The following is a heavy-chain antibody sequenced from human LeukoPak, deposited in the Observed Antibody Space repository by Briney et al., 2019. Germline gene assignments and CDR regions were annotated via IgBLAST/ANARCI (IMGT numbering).Heavy chain of an antibody. V-gene: IGHV4-59*01. CDR3: ARYRYCSSTSCYPYYYYYMDV. D-gene: IGHD2-2*01. CDR2: IYYSGST. Sequence: SSETLSLTCTVSGGSISSYYWSWIRQPPGKGLEWIGYIYYSGSTNYSPSLKSRVTISVDTSKNQFSLELSSVTAADTAVYYCARYRYCSSTSCYPYYYYYMDVWGKGTTVTVSS. J-gene: IGHJ6*03. CDR1: GGSISSYY.